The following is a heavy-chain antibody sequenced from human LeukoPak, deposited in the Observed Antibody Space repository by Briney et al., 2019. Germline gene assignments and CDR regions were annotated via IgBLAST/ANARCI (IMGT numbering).Heavy chain of an antibody. Sequence: SETLSLTCAVYGGSFSGYYWSWIRQPPGKGLEWIGEINRSGSTTYNPSLKRRVTISVDTSKNQCSLKLSSVTAADTAVYYCARLAATDYWGQGTLVTVSS. V-gene: IGHV4-34*01. J-gene: IGHJ4*02. CDR3: ARLAATDY. CDR1: GGSFSGYY. CDR2: INRSGST. D-gene: IGHD1-26*01.